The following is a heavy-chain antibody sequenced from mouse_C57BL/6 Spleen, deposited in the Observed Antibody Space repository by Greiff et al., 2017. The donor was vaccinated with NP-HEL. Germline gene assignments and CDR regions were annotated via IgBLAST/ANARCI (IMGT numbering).Heavy chain of an antibody. J-gene: IGHJ4*01. V-gene: IGHV1-26*01. Sequence: VQLQQSGPELVKPGASVKISCKASGYTFTDYYMNWVKQSHGKSLEWIGDINPNNGGTSYNQKFKGKATLTVDKSSSTAYMELRSLTSEDSAVYYCARSPLTIVTTYYAMDYWGQGTSVTVSS. CDR2: INPNNGGT. CDR1: GYTFTDYY. D-gene: IGHD2-5*01. CDR3: ARSPLTIVTTYYAMDY.